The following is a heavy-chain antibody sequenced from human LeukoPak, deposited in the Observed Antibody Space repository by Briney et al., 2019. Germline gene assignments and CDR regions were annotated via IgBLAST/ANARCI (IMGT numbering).Heavy chain of an antibody. D-gene: IGHD6-19*01. Sequence: ASVKVSCKASGYTFIDCYMHWVRQAPGQGLEWMGWINPKTGGTRCSQKFQGRVTMTSDKSISTVYMAMTGLESDDTAVYYCARSSGFSRFDYWGQGALLTVSS. CDR3: ARSSGFSRFDY. CDR2: INPKTGGT. V-gene: IGHV1-2*02. J-gene: IGHJ4*02. CDR1: GYTFIDCY.